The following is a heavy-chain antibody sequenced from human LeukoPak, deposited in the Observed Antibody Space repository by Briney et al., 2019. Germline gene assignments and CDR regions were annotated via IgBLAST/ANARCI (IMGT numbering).Heavy chain of an antibody. D-gene: IGHD3-9*01. J-gene: IGHJ4*02. V-gene: IGHV3-21*01. CDR1: GFTFSSYS. Sequence: GGPLRLSCAASGFTFSSYSMNWVRQAPGKGLEWVSSISSSSSYIYYADSVKGRFTISRDNAKNSLYLQMNSLRAEDTAVYYCARNSGARYFDSFDYWGQGTLVTVSS. CDR3: ARNSGARYFDSFDY. CDR2: ISSSSSYI.